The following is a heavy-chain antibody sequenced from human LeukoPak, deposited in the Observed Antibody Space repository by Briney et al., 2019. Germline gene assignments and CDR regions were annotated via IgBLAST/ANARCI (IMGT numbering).Heavy chain of an antibody. J-gene: IGHJ4*02. D-gene: IGHD5-12*01. CDR1: GYTFTGYY. CDR3: ARDLRGYSGYDSYYFGY. Sequence: ASVKVSCKASGYTFTGYYMHWVRQAPGQGLEWMGWINPNSGGTNYAQKFQGRVTMTRDTSISTAYMELSRLRSDDTAVYYCARDLRGYSGYDSYYFGYWGQGTLVTVSS. V-gene: IGHV1-2*02. CDR2: INPNSGGT.